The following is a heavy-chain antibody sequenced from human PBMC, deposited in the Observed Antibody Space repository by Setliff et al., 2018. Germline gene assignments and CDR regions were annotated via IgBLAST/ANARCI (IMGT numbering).Heavy chain of an antibody. J-gene: IGHJ6*02. CDR2: INPDGGST. CDR3: ARGGPEAAADVPEGFYGMDV. Sequence: ASVKVSCKASGYTFTGYYMHWVRQAPGQGLEWMGIINPDGGSTSNAQKFQGRVTMTRDTSTSTVYMELRSLRSDDTAVYYCARGGPEAAADVPEGFYGMDVWGQGTTVTVSS. V-gene: IGHV1-46*01. CDR1: GYTFTGYY. D-gene: IGHD6-13*01.